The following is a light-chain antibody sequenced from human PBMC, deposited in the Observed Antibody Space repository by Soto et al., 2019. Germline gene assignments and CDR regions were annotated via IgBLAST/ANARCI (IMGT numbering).Light chain of an antibody. J-gene: IGKJ2*01. V-gene: IGKV3-20*01. CDR1: QRVSSSY. CDR3: QRYGSSPPFT. Sequence: EIVLTQSPGTLSLSPGERATLSCRASQRVSSSYFAWYQQKPRQAPRLLIYGASTRATGIPDRLSGSGSGTDFTLTISRREPEDFAVYFCQRYGSSPPFTFGQGTKVEI. CDR2: GAS.